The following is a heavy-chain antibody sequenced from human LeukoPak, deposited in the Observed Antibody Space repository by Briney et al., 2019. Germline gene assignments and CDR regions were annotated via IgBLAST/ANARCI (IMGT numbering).Heavy chain of an antibody. CDR2: ISGSGGHT. CDR1: GFTFSSYA. Sequence: GGSLRLSCAASGFTFSSYAMSWVRQAPGKGLEWVSGISGSGGHTYYADSVRGRFTISRNNSKNTLYLQMNSLRAEDTAVYYCAKNPVAYYFDYWGQGTLVTVSS. V-gene: IGHV3-23*01. CDR3: AKNPVAYYFDY. J-gene: IGHJ4*02.